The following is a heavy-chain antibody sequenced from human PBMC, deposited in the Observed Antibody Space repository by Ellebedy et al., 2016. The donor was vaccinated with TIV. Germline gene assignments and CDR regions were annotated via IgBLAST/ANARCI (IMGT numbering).Heavy chain of an antibody. D-gene: IGHD3-22*01. CDR3: ARSEMIVVGNGMDV. J-gene: IGHJ6*02. CDR2: LSYEGSHK. CDR1: GFNFSNYG. Sequence: GESLKISCAASGFNFSNYGMHWVRQAPGKGLEWVAFLSYEGSHKYTADSVKGRFTISRDNPKNTLYLQMNSLRVEDTAVYYFARSEMIVVGNGMDVWGQGTTVTVSS. V-gene: IGHV3-30*03.